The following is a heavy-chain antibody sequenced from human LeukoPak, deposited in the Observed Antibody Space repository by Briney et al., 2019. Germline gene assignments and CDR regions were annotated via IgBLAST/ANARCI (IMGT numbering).Heavy chain of an antibody. CDR1: GFTFSSYS. Sequence: GGSLRLSCAASGFTFSSYSMNWVRQAPGKGLEWVAVISYDGSNKYYADSVKGRFTISRDNSKNTLYLQMNSLRAEDTAVYYCANLGDSSFYYYYYGMDVWGQGTTVTVSS. CDR2: ISYDGSNK. D-gene: IGHD6-19*01. J-gene: IGHJ6*02. V-gene: IGHV3-30*18. CDR3: ANLGDSSFYYYYYGMDV.